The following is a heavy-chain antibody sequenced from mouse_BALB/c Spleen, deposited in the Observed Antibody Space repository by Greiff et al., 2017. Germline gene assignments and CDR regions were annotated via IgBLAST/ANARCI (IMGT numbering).Heavy chain of an antibody. J-gene: IGHJ4*01. CDR3: ASYRYAEYYYAMDY. CDR1: GDSITSGY. V-gene: IGHV3-8*02. D-gene: IGHD2-14*01. CDR2: ISYSGST. Sequence: EVQLVESGPSLVKPSQTLSLTCSVTGDSITSGYWNWIRKFPGNKLEYMGYISYSGSTYYNPSLKSRISITRDTSKNQYYLQLNSVTTEDTATYYSASYRYAEYYYAMDYWGQGTSVTVSS.